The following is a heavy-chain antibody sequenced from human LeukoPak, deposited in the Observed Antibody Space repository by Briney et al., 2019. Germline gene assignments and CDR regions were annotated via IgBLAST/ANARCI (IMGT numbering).Heavy chain of an antibody. V-gene: IGHV3-23*01. J-gene: IGHJ5*01. CDR1: GFTFSNYA. CDR3: AKAAGYYSNWFDF. Sequence: GGSLRLSCATSGFTFSNYAVSWVRQAPGKGLEWVSSISGSGGTTYYADSVKGRFTISRDNSKNTLYLQMNSLRAEDTAVYYCAKAAGYYSNWFDFWGQGTLVTVSS. D-gene: IGHD3-10*01. CDR2: ISGSGGTT.